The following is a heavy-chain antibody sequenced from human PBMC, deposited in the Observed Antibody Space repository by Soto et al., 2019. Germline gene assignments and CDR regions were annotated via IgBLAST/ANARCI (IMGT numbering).Heavy chain of an antibody. CDR2: IDPSDSYT. V-gene: IGHV5-10-1*01. D-gene: IGHD3-22*01. J-gene: IGHJ6*02. CDR3: AGSLFSITMIVAPRGMDV. CDR1: GYSFTIYW. Sequence: EARKISCNGAGYSFTIYWISWVRQTPGKGQEWKGRIDPSDSYTNYSPSFQGHVTISAVQSISTAYLQWRSLKVSDTAIYYFAGSLFSITMIVAPRGMDVWGQGTTVTVSS.